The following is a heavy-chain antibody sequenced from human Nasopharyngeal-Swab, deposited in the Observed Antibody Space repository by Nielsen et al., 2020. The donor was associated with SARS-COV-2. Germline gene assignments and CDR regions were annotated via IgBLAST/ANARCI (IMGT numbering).Heavy chain of an antibody. Sequence: GESLKISCTASGFAFGTYCMHWVRQVPGKGLAWVSRINTDGAITSYADSVKGRFTISRNNARNTLYLQVNSLRVEDTAVYYCAPIAFADRLLDHWGQGTLVTVSS. D-gene: IGHD3-3*02. CDR2: INTDGAIT. V-gene: IGHV3-74*01. CDR1: GFAFGTYC. CDR3: APIAFADRLLDH. J-gene: IGHJ5*02.